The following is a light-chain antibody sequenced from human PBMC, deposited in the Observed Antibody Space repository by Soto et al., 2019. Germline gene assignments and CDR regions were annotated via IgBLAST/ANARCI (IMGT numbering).Light chain of an antibody. V-gene: IGKV2-28*01. CDR2: LGS. CDR1: QSLLHRSGYNY. J-gene: IGKJ4*01. CDR3: MQALETPLT. Sequence: IVMTQSPLSLPVTPGEPASISCRSSQSLLHRSGYNYLTWYLQKPGQSPQLLIYLGSSRASGVPDRFSGSGSGTDFTLKISRVEAVDVGVYYCMQALETPLTFGGGTKLEIK.